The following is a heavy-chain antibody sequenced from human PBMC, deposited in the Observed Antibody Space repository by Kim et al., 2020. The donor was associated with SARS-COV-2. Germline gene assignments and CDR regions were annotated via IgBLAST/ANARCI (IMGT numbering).Heavy chain of an antibody. Sequence: VKGRFTISRDNSKNTLYLQMNSLRAEDTAVYYCARKYYDFWSGYSSYFDYWGQGTLVTVSS. J-gene: IGHJ4*02. CDR3: ARKYYDFWSGYSSYFDY. V-gene: IGHV3-66*01. D-gene: IGHD3-3*01.